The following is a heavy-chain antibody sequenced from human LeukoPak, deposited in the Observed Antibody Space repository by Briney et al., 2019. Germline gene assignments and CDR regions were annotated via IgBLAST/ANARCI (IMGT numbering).Heavy chain of an antibody. V-gene: IGHV4-34*01. Sequence: SETLSLTCAVYGGSFSGYYWSWIRQPPGKGLEWIGEINHSGSTNYNPSLKSRVTISVDTSKNQFSLKLSSVTAADTAVYYCVSGRGYDYVWGSYWGAFDIWGQGTMVTVSS. CDR1: GGSFSGYY. J-gene: IGHJ3*02. CDR2: INHSGST. CDR3: VSGRGYDYVWGSYWGAFDI. D-gene: IGHD3-16*01.